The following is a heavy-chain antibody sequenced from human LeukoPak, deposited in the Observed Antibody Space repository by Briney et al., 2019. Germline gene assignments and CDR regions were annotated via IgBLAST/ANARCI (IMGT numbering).Heavy chain of an antibody. CDR2: IYPGDSDT. Sequence: KIGESLKISCKGSGYSFTSYWIGWVRQMPGKGLEWMGIIYPGDSDTRYSPSFQGQVTISADKSISTAYLQWSSLKASDTAMYYCARQGAAGKYYYYYMDVWGKGTTVTVSS. V-gene: IGHV5-51*01. CDR3: ARQGAAGKYYYYYMDV. D-gene: IGHD6-13*01. CDR1: GYSFTSYW. J-gene: IGHJ6*03.